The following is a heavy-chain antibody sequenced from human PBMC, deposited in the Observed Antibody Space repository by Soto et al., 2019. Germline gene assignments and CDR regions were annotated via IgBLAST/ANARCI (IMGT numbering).Heavy chain of an antibody. V-gene: IGHV1-18*01. J-gene: IGHJ6*02. Sequence: VASVKVSCKASGYTFTNYGITWVRQAPGQGLEWMGWIGAYNGNTHYTEKLQGRVTMTTDESTSTAYMELSSLRSEDTAVYYCARVGPPSGILTGYYKHYYYYGMDVWGQGTTVTVSS. CDR1: GYTFTNYG. D-gene: IGHD3-9*01. CDR2: IGAYNGNT. CDR3: ARVGPPSGILTGYYKHYYYYGMDV.